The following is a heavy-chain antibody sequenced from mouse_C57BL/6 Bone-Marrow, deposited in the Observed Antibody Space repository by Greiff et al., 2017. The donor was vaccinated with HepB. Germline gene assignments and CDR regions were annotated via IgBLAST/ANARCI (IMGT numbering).Heavy chain of an antibody. CDR2: IWGVGST. J-gene: IGHJ4*01. CDR3: AIIYYDYDGDYAMDY. CDR1: GFSLTSYG. D-gene: IGHD2-4*01. Sequence: VQLVESGPGLVAPSQSLSITCTVSGFSLTSYGVDWVRQSPGKGLEWLGVIWGVGSTNYNSALKSRLSISKDNSKSQVFLKMNSLQTDDTAMYYCAIIYYDYDGDYAMDYWGQGTSVTVSS. V-gene: IGHV2-6*01.